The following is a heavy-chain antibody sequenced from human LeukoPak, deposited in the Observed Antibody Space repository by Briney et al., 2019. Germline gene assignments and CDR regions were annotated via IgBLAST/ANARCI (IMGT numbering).Heavy chain of an antibody. J-gene: IGHJ4*02. D-gene: IGHD6-19*01. CDR1: GYTFTGYY. V-gene: IGHV1-2*06. CDR3: ASISGWYYFDY. Sequence: ASVKVSCKASGYTFTGYYMHWVRQAPGQGLEWMGRINPNSGGINYAQKFQGRVTMTRDTSISTAYMELSRLRSDDTAVYYCASISGWYYFDYWGQGTLVTVSS. CDR2: INPNSGGI.